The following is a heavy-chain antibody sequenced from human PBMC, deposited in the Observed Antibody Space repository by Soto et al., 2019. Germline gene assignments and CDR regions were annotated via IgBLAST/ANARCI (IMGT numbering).Heavy chain of an antibody. CDR3: ASDMSTT. J-gene: IGHJ5*02. V-gene: IGHV1-8*01. CDR1: GYTFTSHD. D-gene: IGHD2-2*01. CDR2: MNPNSGHT. Sequence: QVQLVQSGAEVKKPGASVKVSCKASGYTFTSHDINWMRQAIGQGLEWMGWMNPNSGHTNYAQKFQGRVTMTRDTPISTAYMELTNLRSEDTAIYYCASDMSTTWGQGTLVTVSS.